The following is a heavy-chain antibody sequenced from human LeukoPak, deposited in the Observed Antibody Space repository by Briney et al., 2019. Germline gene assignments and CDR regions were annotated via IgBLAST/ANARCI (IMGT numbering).Heavy chain of an antibody. CDR3: AKGHSAHGTGFDY. Sequence: PGGSLRLSCAAPGLTFTSFAMSWVRQAPGKGLEWVSAISGSGDTTYYADSVKGRFTISRDNLENTLYTQMNSLRVEDTAVYYCAKGHSAHGTGFDYWGQGTLVIVSS. D-gene: IGHD1-1*01. CDR2: ISGSGDTT. CDR1: GLTFTSFA. V-gene: IGHV3-23*01. J-gene: IGHJ4*02.